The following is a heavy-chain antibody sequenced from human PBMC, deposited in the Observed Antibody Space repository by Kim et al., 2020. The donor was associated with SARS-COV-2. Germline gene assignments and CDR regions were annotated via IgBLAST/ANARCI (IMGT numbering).Heavy chain of an antibody. D-gene: IGHD6-13*01. V-gene: IGHV3-23*01. Sequence: GGSLRLSCAASGFTFSSYAMSWVRQAPGKGLEWVSAISGSGGSTYYADSVKGRFTISRDNSKNTLYLQMNSLRAEDTAVYYCAKALFFGAQRNIAAAGTSWFDPWGQGTLVTVSS. CDR2: ISGSGGST. J-gene: IGHJ5*02. CDR1: GFTFSSYA. CDR3: AKALFFGAQRNIAAAGTSWFDP.